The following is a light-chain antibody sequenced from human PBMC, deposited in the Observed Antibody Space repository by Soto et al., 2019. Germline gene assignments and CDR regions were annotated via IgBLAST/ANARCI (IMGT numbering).Light chain of an antibody. CDR3: NSYTRSTKYV. J-gene: IGLJ1*01. V-gene: IGLV2-14*03. CDR1: SSDVGGYNS. Sequence: QSVLTQPASVSGSPGQSITVSCTGTSSDVGGYNSVSWYQQHPGKPPKLIIYEVSNRPSGVSDRFSGSKSGNTASLTISGLQAEDEADYYCNSYTRSTKYVFGTGTKVTVL. CDR2: EVS.